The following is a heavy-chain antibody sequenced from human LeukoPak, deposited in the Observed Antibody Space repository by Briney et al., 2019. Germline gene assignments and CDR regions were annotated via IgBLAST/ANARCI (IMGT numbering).Heavy chain of an antibody. V-gene: IGHV5-51*01. CDR2: IYPGDSES. CDR3: VTSSGTYGYDAFDI. CDR1: GFHFSNYW. Sequence: GESLKISCEGSGFHFSNYWIAWVRQIPGKGLEWMGIIYPGDSESRYSPSFEGQVTISADKSISTAYLQWSSLKASDTAMYYCVTSSGTYGYDAFDIWGQGTMVTVSS. D-gene: IGHD1-26*01. J-gene: IGHJ3*02.